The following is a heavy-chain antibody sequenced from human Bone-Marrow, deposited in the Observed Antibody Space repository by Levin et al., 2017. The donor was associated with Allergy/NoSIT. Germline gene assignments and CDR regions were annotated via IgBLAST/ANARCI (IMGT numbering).Heavy chain of an antibody. V-gene: IGHV4-39*01. CDR3: AAEGGYSWYYFDY. J-gene: IGHJ4*02. D-gene: IGHD5-12*01. CDR2: IYNSGNT. Sequence: PSETLSLTCAVSGDSLSRSTYYWGWIRQPPGKGLEWIGSIYNSGNTHYNPSLKSRVTMSVDTSRNQFSLRLSSVTAADTAVYYCAAEGGYSWYYFDYWGQGILVTVSS. CDR1: GDSLSRSTYY.